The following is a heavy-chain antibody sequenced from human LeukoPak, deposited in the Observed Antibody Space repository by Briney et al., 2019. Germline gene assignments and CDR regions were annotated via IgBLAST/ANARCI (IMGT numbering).Heavy chain of an antibody. CDR2: IYTSGST. CDR3: ARDYCTNGVCYSNY. Sequence: PSETLSLTCTVSGGSISSYYWSWIRQPAGKGLEWIGRIYTSGSTNYNPSLKSRVTMSVDTSKNQFSLKLSSVTAADTAVYYCARDYCTNGVCYSNYWGQGTLVTVSS. D-gene: IGHD2-8*01. J-gene: IGHJ4*02. CDR1: GGSISSYY. V-gene: IGHV4-4*07.